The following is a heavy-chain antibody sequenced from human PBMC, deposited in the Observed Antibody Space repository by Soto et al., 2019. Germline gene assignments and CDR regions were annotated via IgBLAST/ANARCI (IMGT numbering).Heavy chain of an antibody. J-gene: IGHJ6*02. Sequence: SVKVSCKASGGTFSSYAISWVRQAPGQGLEWMGGIIPIFGTANYAQKFQGRVTITADKSTSTAYMELSSLRSEDTAVYYCATTTPYGGEFWSGSPYGMDVWGQGTTVTVSS. V-gene: IGHV1-69*06. D-gene: IGHD3-3*01. CDR3: ATTTPYGGEFWSGSPYGMDV. CDR2: IIPIFGTA. CDR1: GGTFSSYA.